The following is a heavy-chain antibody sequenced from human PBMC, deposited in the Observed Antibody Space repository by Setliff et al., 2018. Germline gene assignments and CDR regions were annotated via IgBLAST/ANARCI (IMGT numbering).Heavy chain of an antibody. V-gene: IGHV4-34*01. CDR3: ARGGYYGSGSYKH. Sequence: PSETLSLTCAVYGGSLSGYYWSWIRQPPGKGLEWIGEINHSGSTNYNPSFKSRVTISVDPSKNQFSLKLSSVTAADTAVYYCARGGYYGSGSYKHWGQGTLVTVSS. CDR1: GGSLSGYY. D-gene: IGHD3-10*01. J-gene: IGHJ4*02. CDR2: INHSGST.